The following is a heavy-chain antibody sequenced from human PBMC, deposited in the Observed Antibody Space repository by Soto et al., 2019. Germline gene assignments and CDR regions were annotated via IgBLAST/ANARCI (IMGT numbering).Heavy chain of an antibody. V-gene: IGHV1-69*01. J-gene: IGHJ6*02. CDR3: ARHCSSTSCSPYYYYYGMDV. Sequence: QVQLVQSGAEVKKPGSSVKVSCKASGGTFSSYAISWVRQAPGQGLEWMGGIIPIFGTANYAQKFQGRVTITADEYTSTAYMELSSLRSEDTAVYYCARHCSSTSCSPYYYYYGMDVWGQGTTVTVSS. CDR1: GGTFSSYA. D-gene: IGHD2-2*01. CDR2: IIPIFGTA.